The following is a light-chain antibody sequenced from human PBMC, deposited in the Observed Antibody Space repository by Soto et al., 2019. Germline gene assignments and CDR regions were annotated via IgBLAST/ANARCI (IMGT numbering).Light chain of an antibody. CDR1: QSISSH. CDR2: ETS. J-gene: IGKJ4*01. CDR3: QQRTSWPLT. V-gene: IGKV3-11*01. Sequence: EIVLTQSPATLSLSPGERATLSCRASQSISSHLAWYQQTPGQPPRLLIHETSNRATGVPARFSGSGSGTDFTLTISSLEPADFAVYYCQQRTSWPLTFGGGTKVEVK.